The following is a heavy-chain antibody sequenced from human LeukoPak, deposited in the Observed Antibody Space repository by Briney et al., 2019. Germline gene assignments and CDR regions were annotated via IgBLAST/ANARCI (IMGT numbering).Heavy chain of an antibody. Sequence: GSVRVSCKVSGDTLTELSMQWGRQAPGKGVEWRGGFYPEDGETIYAQTFQGRVTMTEETSTNTDYMELSSLRSEDTAVYYCASCPYDYVWGSYRSWVYWGQGTLVTVSS. CDR2: FYPEDGET. D-gene: IGHD3-16*02. V-gene: IGHV1-24*01. J-gene: IGHJ4*02. CDR1: GDTLTELS. CDR3: ASCPYDYVWGSYRSWVY.